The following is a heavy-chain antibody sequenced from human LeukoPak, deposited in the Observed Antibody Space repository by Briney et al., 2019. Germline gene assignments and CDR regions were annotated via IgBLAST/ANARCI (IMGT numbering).Heavy chain of an antibody. D-gene: IGHD3-16*01. CDR1: GFTFSSYA. CDR3: ARGGRHNWFDH. J-gene: IGHJ5*02. Sequence: GGSLRLSWAASGFTFSSYAMHWVRQAPGKGLEWGAVISYDGTKQYYADSVKARFNVSRDNAQNSLYLQMNSLRAEDTAVYYCARGGRHNWFDHWGQGTLVTVSS. V-gene: IGHV3-30-3*01. CDR2: ISYDGTKQ.